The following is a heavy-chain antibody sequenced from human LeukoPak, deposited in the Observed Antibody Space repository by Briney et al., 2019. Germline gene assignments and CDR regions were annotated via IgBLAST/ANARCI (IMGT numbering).Heavy chain of an antibody. J-gene: IGHJ5*02. CDR3: TTDYGGNPNNWFDP. D-gene: IGHD4-23*01. V-gene: IGHV3-15*01. CDR1: VFTFSNAW. CDR2: IKSKTDGGTT. Sequence: GGSLRLSCAASVFTFSNAWMSWVRQAPGKGREWVGRIKSKTDGGTTDYAAPVKGRFTISRDDSKNTLYLQMNSMKTEDTAVYYCTTDYGGNPNNWFDPWGQGTLVTVSS.